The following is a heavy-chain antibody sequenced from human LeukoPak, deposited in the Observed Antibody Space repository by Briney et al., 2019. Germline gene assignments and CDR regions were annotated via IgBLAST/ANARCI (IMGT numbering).Heavy chain of an antibody. D-gene: IGHD5-18*01. CDR1: GGSFSSYF. J-gene: IGHJ6*03. CDR3: ARGTGGSSYGYFRYYMDV. CDR2: IYFSGNT. V-gene: IGHV4-59*01. Sequence: SETLSLTCTVSGGSFSSYFWSWIRQPPGKGLEWIGYIYFSGNTNYNPSLKSRVTISVDTSTNQSSRKLSSATAADTAVYYCARGTGGSSYGYFRYYMDVWGKGTTVTVSS.